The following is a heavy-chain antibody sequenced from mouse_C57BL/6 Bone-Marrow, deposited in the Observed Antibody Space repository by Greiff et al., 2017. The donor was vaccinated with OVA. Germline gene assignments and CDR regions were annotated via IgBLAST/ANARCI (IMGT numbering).Heavy chain of an antibody. Sequence: QVQLQQSGAELARPGASVKLSCTASGYTFTSYGISWVKQRTGQGLEWIGEIYPRSGNTYYNEKFKGKATLTADKSSSTAYMELRSLTSEDSAVYFCARLLRRGDYWGQGTTLTVSS. CDR2: IYPRSGNT. J-gene: IGHJ2*01. D-gene: IGHD1-1*01. CDR1: GYTFTSYG. V-gene: IGHV1-81*01. CDR3: ARLLRRGDY.